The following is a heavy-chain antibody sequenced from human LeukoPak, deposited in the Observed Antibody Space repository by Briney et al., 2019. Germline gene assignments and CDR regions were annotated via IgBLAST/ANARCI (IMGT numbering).Heavy chain of an antibody. CDR3: ARPINNGNYLFDY. CDR2: ISSSGSSI. V-gene: IGHV3-48*03. J-gene: IGHJ4*02. D-gene: IGHD1-26*01. Sequence: GGSRRLSCAASGFTFSSYEMNWVRQAPGKGLEWVSYISSSGSSIYYADSVKGRFTISRDNAKNSLYLQMNSLRAEDTAVYYCARPINNGNYLFDYWGQGTLVTVSS. CDR1: GFTFSSYE.